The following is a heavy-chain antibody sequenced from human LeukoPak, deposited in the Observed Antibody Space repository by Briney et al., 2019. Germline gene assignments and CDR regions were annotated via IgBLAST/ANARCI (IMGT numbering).Heavy chain of an antibody. CDR2: IYSSGST. Sequence: ASETLSLTCTVSGDSISNYYWSWIRQPAGKGLGWIGRIYSSGSTNYNPSLRSRVAMSVDTSKNQFSLKLNSVTAADTAVYYCAKVVVANAFDIWGLGTMVTVSS. CDR1: GDSISNYY. V-gene: IGHV4-4*07. D-gene: IGHD2-15*01. CDR3: AKVVVANAFDI. J-gene: IGHJ3*02.